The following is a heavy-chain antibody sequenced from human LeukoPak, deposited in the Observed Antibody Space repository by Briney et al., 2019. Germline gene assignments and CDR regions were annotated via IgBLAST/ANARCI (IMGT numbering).Heavy chain of an antibody. V-gene: IGHV3-23*01. CDR1: GFTFSSYG. Sequence: GGSLRLSCAASGFTFSSYGMTWVRQAPGKGLEWVSGISGSGASTYYADSVKGRFTISRDNSKNTLYLQMNSLRAEDTAVYYCAKLGGSGSAHPFDYWGQGTLVTVSS. CDR3: AKLGGSGSAHPFDY. D-gene: IGHD3-10*01. CDR2: ISGSGAST. J-gene: IGHJ4*02.